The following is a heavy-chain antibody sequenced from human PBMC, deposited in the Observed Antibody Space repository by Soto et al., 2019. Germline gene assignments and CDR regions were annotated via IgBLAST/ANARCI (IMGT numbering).Heavy chain of an antibody. CDR1: GGSFSGYY. J-gene: IGHJ4*02. V-gene: IGHV4-34*01. Sequence: SETLSLTCAVYGGSFSGYYWSWIRQPPGKGLEWIGEINHSGSTNYNPSLKSRVTISVDTSKNQFSLKLSSVTAADTAVYYCVQLHPFDYWGQGTLVTVSS. CDR2: INHSGST. CDR3: VQLHPFDY. D-gene: IGHD2-2*01.